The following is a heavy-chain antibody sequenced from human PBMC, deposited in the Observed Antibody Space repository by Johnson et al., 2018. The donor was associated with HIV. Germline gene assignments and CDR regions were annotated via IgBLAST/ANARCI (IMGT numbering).Heavy chain of an antibody. Sequence: EVQLVESGGGVVQPGWSLRLSCAASAFRNYWMEWVRQAPGKGLVWVSRISTDGGRTTYADSVKDRFTISRDNAKNTLYLEMSGLRADDTAVYYCVRDDYSFHIWGRGTLVTVSS. J-gene: IGHJ3*02. CDR2: ISTDGGRT. CDR1: AFRNYW. V-gene: IGHV3-74*01. CDR3: VRDDYSFHI. D-gene: IGHD4/OR15-4a*01.